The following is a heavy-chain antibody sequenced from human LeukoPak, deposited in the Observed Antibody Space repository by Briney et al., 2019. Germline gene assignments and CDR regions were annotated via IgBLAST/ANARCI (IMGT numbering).Heavy chain of an antibody. J-gene: IGHJ6*02. CDR2: IYYSGST. V-gene: IGHV4-39*01. CDR1: GFTFSSYA. Sequence: QSGGSLRLSCAASGFTFSSYAMSWIRQPPGKGLEWIGSIYYSGSTYYNPSLKSRVTISVDTSKNQFSLKLSSVTAADTAVYYCARSVGYYYDSSGYYPYGMDVWGQGTTVTVSS. CDR3: ARSVGYYYDSSGYYPYGMDV. D-gene: IGHD3-22*01.